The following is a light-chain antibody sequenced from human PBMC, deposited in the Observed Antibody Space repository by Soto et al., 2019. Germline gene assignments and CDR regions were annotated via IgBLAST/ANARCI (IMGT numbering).Light chain of an antibody. CDR3: QQYGTSPIT. Sequence: ETVLTQSPATLSLSPGESATLSFCASQSVSSTSLLWYQQKPGLAPRLLIYAASSRATGIPDRFSGSGSGTDFTLTISRLEPEDFAVYYCQQYGTSPITFGQGTRLEIK. V-gene: IGKV3D-20*01. CDR2: AAS. J-gene: IGKJ5*01. CDR1: QSVSSTS.